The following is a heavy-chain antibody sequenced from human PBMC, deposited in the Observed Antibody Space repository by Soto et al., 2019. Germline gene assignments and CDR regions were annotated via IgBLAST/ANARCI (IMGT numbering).Heavy chain of an antibody. D-gene: IGHD6-13*01. CDR3: ARDLWGGIAAAGTNPGGFDL. J-gene: IGHJ2*01. CDR1: GGSISSGGYY. Sequence: QVQLQESGPGLVKPSQTLSLTCTVSGGSISSGGYYWSWIRQHPGKGLEWIGYIYYSGSTYYNPSLKSRVTISVDTSKNQFSLKLSSVTAADTAVYYCARDLWGGIAAAGTNPGGFDLWGRGTLVTVSS. CDR2: IYYSGST. V-gene: IGHV4-31*03.